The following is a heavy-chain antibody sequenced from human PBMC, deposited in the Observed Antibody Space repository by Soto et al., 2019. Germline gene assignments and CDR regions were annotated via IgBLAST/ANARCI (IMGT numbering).Heavy chain of an antibody. V-gene: IGHV3-30*18. CDR2: ISYDGSNK. J-gene: IGHJ4*02. CDR1: RLTFRSYG. CDR3: AKGLEGNYFDY. Sequence: QVQLVESGGGVVQPGRSLRLSCAASRLTFRSYGMHWVRQAPGKGLEWVALISYDGSNKYYADSVKGRFTISRDNSKNTLELQMNSLRAEDTAVYYCAKGLEGNYFDYLGQGTLVTVSS.